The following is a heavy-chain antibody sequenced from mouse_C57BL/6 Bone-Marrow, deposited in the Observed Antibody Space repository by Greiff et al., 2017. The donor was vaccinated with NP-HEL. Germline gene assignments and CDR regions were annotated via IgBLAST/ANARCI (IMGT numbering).Heavy chain of an antibody. J-gene: IGHJ3*01. D-gene: IGHD2-3*01. V-gene: IGHV5-17*01. CDR3: ARSDGYYPFAY. CDR1: GFTFSDYG. Sequence: EVQRVESGGGLVKPGGSLKLSCAASGFTFSDYGMHWVRQAPEKGLEWVAYISSGSSTIYYADTVTGRFTISRDNAKNTLFLQMTSLRSEDTAMYYCARSDGYYPFAYWGQGTLVTVSA. CDR2: ISSGSSTI.